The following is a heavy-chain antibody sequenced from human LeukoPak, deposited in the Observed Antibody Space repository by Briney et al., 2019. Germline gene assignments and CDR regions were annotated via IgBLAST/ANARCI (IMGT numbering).Heavy chain of an antibody. Sequence: GGTLRLSCAASRLTFSSYAMSWARQAPGKGLEWVSAISGSGGSTYYADSVKGRFTISRDNSKNTLYLQMYSLRAEDTAVYYCAKDQKAIPYWYFDLWGRGTLVTVSS. V-gene: IGHV3-23*01. CDR2: ISGSGGST. CDR3: AKDQKAIPYWYFDL. CDR1: RLTFSSYA. J-gene: IGHJ2*01.